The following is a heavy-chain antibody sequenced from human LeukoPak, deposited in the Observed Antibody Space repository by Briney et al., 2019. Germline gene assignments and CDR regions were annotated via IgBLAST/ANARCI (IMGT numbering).Heavy chain of an antibody. D-gene: IGHD6-19*01. J-gene: IGHJ2*01. V-gene: IGHV3-66*01. CDR3: ARDPTYSSGRLTGYFDL. Sequence: PGGSLRLSCAASGFTFSSYEMNWVRQAPGKGLEWVSVIYSGGSTYYADSVKGRFTISRDKSKNTLYLQMNSLRAEDTAVYYCARDPTYSSGRLTGYFDLWGRGTLVTVSS. CDR2: IYSGGST. CDR1: GFTFSSYE.